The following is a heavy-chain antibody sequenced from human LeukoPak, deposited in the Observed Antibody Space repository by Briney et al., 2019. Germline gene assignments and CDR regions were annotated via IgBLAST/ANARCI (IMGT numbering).Heavy chain of an antibody. CDR2: LNPDGSER. D-gene: IGHD6-13*01. CDR1: GFTLSQHY. V-gene: IGHV3-7*01. CDR3: ARDSGSCRGCAFDV. Sequence: GGSLRLSCAASGFTLSQHYMSWVRQAPGKGLEWVANLNPDGSERKYVDSVKGRFTISRNNAKNSVYLQMSSLRAEDTAVFYCARDSGSCRGCAFDVWGHGTMVTVSS. J-gene: IGHJ3*01.